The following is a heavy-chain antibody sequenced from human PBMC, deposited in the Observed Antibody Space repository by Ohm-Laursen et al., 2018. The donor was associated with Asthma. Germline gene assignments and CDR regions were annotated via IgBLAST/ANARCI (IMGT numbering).Heavy chain of an antibody. CDR2: INSDGSST. CDR1: GFAFSSYW. J-gene: IGHJ4*02. V-gene: IGHV3-74*01. CDR3: ARVPAYEWEPFDY. Sequence: GSLRLSCTASGFAFSSYWMHWVRQAPGKGLVWVSRINSDGSSTSYADSVKGRFTISRDNAKNTLYLQMNSLRAEDTAVYYCARVPAYEWEPFDYWGQGTLVTVSS. D-gene: IGHD1-26*01.